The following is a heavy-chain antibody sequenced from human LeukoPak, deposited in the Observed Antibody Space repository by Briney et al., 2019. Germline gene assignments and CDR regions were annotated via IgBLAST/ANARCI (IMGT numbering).Heavy chain of an antibody. CDR2: INHSGST. CDR3: ARGVSSWDFDY. D-gene: IGHD6-13*01. V-gene: IGHV4-34*01. J-gene: IGHJ4*02. CDR1: GGSFSGYY. Sequence: PSETLSLTCAVYGGSFSGYYWSWIRQPPGKGLEWIGEINHSGSTNYNPSLKSRVTISVDTSKNQFSLKLSSVTAADTAVYYCARGVSSWDFDYWGQGTLVTVSS.